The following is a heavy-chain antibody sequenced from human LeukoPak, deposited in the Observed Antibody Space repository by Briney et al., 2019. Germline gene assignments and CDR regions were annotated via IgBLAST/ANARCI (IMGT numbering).Heavy chain of an antibody. V-gene: IGHV3-7*01. D-gene: IGHD6-6*01. CDR3: ARGFEDSGYSSSAYKYYYYMDV. CDR1: EDTLSRHW. CDR2: IKQDGSEK. J-gene: IGHJ6*03. Sequence: GGSLRLSCVASEDTLSRHWILWVRQAPGKGLEWVANIKQDGSEKYYVDSVKGRFTISRDNVKNSVDLQMNSLRAADTAVYYCARGFEDSGYSSSAYKYYYYMDVWGKGTTVTVSS.